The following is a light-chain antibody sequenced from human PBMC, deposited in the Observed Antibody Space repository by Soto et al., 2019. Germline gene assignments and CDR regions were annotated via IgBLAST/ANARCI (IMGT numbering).Light chain of an antibody. CDR3: QQYSNWPSIT. V-gene: IGKV3-15*01. Sequence: EIVMTQSPATLSVSPGERATLSCRASQSVSINLAWYHQKPGQAPRLLIYGASSRATGVPARFSGSGSGTEFTLTINSRQAEAVAVYYCQQYSNWPSITFGQGTRLEIQ. CDR1: QSVSIN. CDR2: GAS. J-gene: IGKJ5*01.